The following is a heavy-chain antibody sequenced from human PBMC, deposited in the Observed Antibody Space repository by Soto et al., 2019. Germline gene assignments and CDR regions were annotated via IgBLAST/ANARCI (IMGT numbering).Heavy chain of an antibody. Sequence: PGSSLKLSCVVLGCTFINFAMSWVRQAPGKVLEWVSAISGSGGDTWYKDSVEGRFTISRDNSKNTLFLHLSSLRSEDTAIYYCAKDRYTYNTAGFDYWGQGTLVTVSS. CDR1: GCTFINFA. CDR3: AKDRYTYNTAGFDY. J-gene: IGHJ4*02. D-gene: IGHD3-16*02. CDR2: ISGSGGDT. V-gene: IGHV3-23*01.